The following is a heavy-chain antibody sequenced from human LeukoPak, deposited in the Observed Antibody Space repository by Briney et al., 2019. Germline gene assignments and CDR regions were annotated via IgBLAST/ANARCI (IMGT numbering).Heavy chain of an antibody. V-gene: IGHV1-2*02. D-gene: IGHD3-9*01. J-gene: IGHJ3*02. CDR1: RYTFTGYY. Sequence: ASVKVSCKASRYTFTGYYMHWVRQAPGQGLEWMGWINPNSGGTNYAQKFQGRVTMTRDTSISTAYMELSRLRSDDTAVYYCARWNYDILTGYYSHDAFDIWGQGTMVTVSS. CDR3: ARWNYDILTGYYSHDAFDI. CDR2: INPNSGGT.